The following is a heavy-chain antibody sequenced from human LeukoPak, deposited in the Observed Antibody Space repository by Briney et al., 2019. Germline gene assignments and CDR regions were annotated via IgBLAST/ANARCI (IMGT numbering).Heavy chain of an antibody. CDR2: ISGSGGST. V-gene: IGHV3-23*01. CDR3: AKNSEQGAPAPLDY. Sequence: GGSLRLSCAGSGFTFTTYALGWVRQAPGKGLEWVSAISGSGGSTYYADSVKGRFTISRDNSKSTLYLIMNSLRAEDTAVYYCAKNSEQGAPAPLDYWGQGTLVTVSS. J-gene: IGHJ4*02. D-gene: IGHD4/OR15-4a*01. CDR1: GFTFTTYA.